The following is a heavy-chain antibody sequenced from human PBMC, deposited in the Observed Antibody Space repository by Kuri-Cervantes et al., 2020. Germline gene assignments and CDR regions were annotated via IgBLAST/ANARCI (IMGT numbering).Heavy chain of an antibody. Sequence: ASVKVSCKASGYTFTSYYMQWVRQAPGQGLEWMGIINPSGGSTSYAQKFQGRVTMTRDTSTSTVYMELSSLRSEDTAVYYCARGMYYYDSSGYYLGPSVAPDAFDIWGQGTMVTVSS. CDR1: GYTFTSYY. CDR2: INPSGGST. D-gene: IGHD3-22*01. J-gene: IGHJ3*02. CDR3: ARGMYYYDSSGYYLGPSVAPDAFDI. V-gene: IGHV1-46*01.